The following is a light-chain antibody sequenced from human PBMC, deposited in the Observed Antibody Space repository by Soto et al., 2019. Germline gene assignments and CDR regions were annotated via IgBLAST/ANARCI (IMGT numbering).Light chain of an antibody. CDR2: GAS. Sequence: EIVLTQSPGTLSLSPGERATLSCRTSQTISNNYLACYQQKPGQPHRLLIYGASSIDTGIPDRFSGSGSGTDFTLTISRLEPEDFAVYFCQQYSMSPLTFGQGTKLEIK. CDR1: QTISNNY. CDR3: QQYSMSPLT. J-gene: IGKJ2*01. V-gene: IGKV3-20*01.